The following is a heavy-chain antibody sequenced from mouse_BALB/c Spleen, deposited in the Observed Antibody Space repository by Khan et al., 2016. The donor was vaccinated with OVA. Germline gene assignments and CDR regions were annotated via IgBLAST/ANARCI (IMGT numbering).Heavy chain of an antibody. CDR1: GISITSGNYR. J-gene: IGHJ1*01. Sequence: EVQLQESGPGLVKPSQTVSLTCTVTGISITSGNYRWSWIRQFPGNKLEWIGNIYYSGTVTYNPSLTSRTTITRDTSKNQFFLEMNPLTAEDTATYDCARDYGSLYWDFDVWGAGTTVTVSS. D-gene: IGHD1-1*01. CDR2: IYYSGTV. V-gene: IGHV3-5*02. CDR3: ARDYGSLYWDFDV.